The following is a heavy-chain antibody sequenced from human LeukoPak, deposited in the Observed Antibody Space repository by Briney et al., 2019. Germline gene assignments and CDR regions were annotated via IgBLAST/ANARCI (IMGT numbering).Heavy chain of an antibody. Sequence: SETLSLTCTVSGAFINSGHYYWRWIRQHPGKGLEWIGYIYFWGTTYHNPSLRSRVTISVDTSKNQFSLKLSSVTAADTAVYYCARDPAPYCSSGNCYGAFDIWGQGTMVTVSS. D-gene: IGHD2-2*01. J-gene: IGHJ3*02. CDR2: IYFWGTT. V-gene: IGHV4-31*03. CDR1: GAFINSGHYY. CDR3: ARDPAPYCSSGNCYGAFDI.